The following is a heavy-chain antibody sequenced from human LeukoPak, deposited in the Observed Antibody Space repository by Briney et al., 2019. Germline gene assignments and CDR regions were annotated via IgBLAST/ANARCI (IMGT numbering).Heavy chain of an antibody. Sequence: ASVKVSCKASGYTFTSYGISWVRQAPGQGLQWMGWISAYNGNTNYAQKLQGRVTITTDTSTSTAYMELRSLRSEDTATYYCARVYSYDAFDIWGQGTMVTVSS. J-gene: IGHJ3*02. CDR1: GYTFTSYG. D-gene: IGHD5-18*01. V-gene: IGHV1-18*01. CDR3: ARVYSYDAFDI. CDR2: ISAYNGNT.